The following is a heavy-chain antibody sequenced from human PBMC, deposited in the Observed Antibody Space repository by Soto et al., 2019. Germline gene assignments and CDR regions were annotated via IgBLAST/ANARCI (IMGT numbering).Heavy chain of an antibody. D-gene: IGHD3-22*01. Sequence: PVQLMRHPYNGSEYNIAGYGGGWVSEMTGKGLDWMGIIYRGDSDNRYSQSLQGQVTISADQSISTAYLPWSSLKASDTAMSYCARSSRGYYDSSGYFEINYYYYYGMDVWGQGPTVTVYS. CDR1: EYNIAGYG. V-gene: IGHV5-51*01. J-gene: IGHJ6*02. CDR3: ARSSRGYYDSSGYFEINYYYYYGMDV. CDR2: IYRGDSDN.